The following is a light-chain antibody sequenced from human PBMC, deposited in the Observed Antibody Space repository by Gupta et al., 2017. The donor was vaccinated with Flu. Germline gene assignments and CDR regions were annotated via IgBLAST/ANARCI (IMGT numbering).Light chain of an antibody. CDR1: SSDVGSFNL. CDR2: EVT. J-gene: IGLJ3*02. Sequence: QSALTQPDSVSGSPGQSITISSTGTSSDVGSFNLVSWYQHHPGKAPKLIIYEVTKRPSGLSNRLSGSKSGNTASLTIFGLRAEDEGDYYCCSYGGSSTWVFGGGTRLTVL. V-gene: IGLV2-23*02. CDR3: CSYGGSSTWV.